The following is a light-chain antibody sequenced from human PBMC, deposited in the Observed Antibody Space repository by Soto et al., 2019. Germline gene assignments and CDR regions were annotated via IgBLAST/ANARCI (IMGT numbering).Light chain of an antibody. J-gene: IGKJ4*01. V-gene: IGKV1D-16*01. CDR1: QDINSY. CDR3: QQFNIYPLT. Sequence: DVQMTQSPSSLSASVGDRVTITCRASQDINSYLAWYQQKPGNAPKSLIYGASSLQTGVPSRFSGSESGTDFTLTISNLQPEDSATYCCQQFNIYPLTVGGGTKVEIK. CDR2: GAS.